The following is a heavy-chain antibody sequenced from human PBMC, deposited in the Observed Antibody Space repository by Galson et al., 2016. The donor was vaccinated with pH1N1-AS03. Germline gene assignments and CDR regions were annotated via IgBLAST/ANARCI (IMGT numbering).Heavy chain of an antibody. J-gene: IGHJ3*02. CDR3: IKGGAASADFFDI. V-gene: IGHV3-48*03. Sequence: SLRLSCAAFGFTFRIHEMNWVCQAPGKGLEWVAYISDSGGARYHADSVKGRFTISRDSAKNSLNLQMNSLRAEDTALYYCIKGGAASADFFDIWGQGTMVTVSS. CDR2: ISDSGGAR. CDR1: GFTFRIHE. D-gene: IGHD3/OR15-3a*01.